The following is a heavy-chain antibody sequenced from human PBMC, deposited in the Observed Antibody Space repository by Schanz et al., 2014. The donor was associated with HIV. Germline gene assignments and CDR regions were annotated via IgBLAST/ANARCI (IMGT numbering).Heavy chain of an antibody. CDR3: ARGTDDFPPDS. CDR1: DESLSGYY. V-gene: IGHV4-34*02. Sequence: QVQVQQWGAGLLKPSATLSLTCGVSDESLSGYYWSWIRQTPGKGLEWIGEIRDGGSTYYNPSVKSGVPFSLGGSKKGSPLKLNSVTAADTAVYYCARGTDDFPPDSWGQGTPVIVSS. J-gene: IGHJ5*02. CDR2: IRDGGST. D-gene: IGHD3-3*01.